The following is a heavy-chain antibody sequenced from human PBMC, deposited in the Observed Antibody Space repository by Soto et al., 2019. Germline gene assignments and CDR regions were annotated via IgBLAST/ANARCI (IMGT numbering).Heavy chain of an antibody. J-gene: IGHJ4*02. D-gene: IGHD1-26*01. CDR2: IIPMFGTA. CDR3: ARSVGVTTLSYLDY. Sequence: SVKVSCKAAGGTFSSYGISWVRQAPGQGLEWMGGIIPMFGTATHTQNFQGRLTITADESTSTAYMELSSLRSEDTAVYFCARSVGVTTLSYLDYWGQGTLVTVSS. CDR1: GGTFSSYG. V-gene: IGHV1-69*13.